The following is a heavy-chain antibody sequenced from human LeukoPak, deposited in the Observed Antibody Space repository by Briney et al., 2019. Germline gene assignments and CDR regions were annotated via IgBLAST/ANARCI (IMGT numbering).Heavy chain of an antibody. V-gene: IGHV4-59*01. J-gene: IGHJ3*02. D-gene: IGHD6-19*01. CDR3: ARGIAVAGTVAFDI. Sequence: SETLSLTCTVSGGSISSYYWSWIRQPPGGGLGGIGYIDYSGSTNYNPSLKSRVTVTVDTSKSQFSLKLSSVTAADTAVSYCARGIAVAGTVAFDIWGQGTKVTVSS. CDR1: GGSISSYY. CDR2: IDYSGST.